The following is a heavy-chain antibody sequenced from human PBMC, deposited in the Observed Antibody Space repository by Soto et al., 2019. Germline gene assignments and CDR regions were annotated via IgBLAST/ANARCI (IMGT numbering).Heavy chain of an antibody. Sequence: LRLSCAASGFTFSEYSMAWVRQAPWKGPEWVSYISGSSGVIYYVDSVKGRFTVSRDNAKNSLFLQMNSLRQEDTAVYYCAKQEVRGIIRWFDPWGQGTRGT. CDR3: AKQEVRGIIRWFDP. D-gene: IGHD3-10*01. V-gene: IGHV3-48*02. J-gene: IGHJ5*02. CDR1: GFTFSEYS. CDR2: ISGSSGVI.